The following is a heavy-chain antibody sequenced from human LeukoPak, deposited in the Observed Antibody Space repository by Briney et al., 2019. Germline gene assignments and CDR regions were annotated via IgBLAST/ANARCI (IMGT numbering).Heavy chain of an antibody. Sequence: GGSLRLSCAASGFTFDDYAMHWVRQAPGKGLEWVSLISGDGGSTYYADSVKGRFTTSRDNSKNSLYLQMNSLRTEDTALYYCAKDIRRWLQSGSFDYWGQGTLVTVSS. D-gene: IGHD5-24*01. CDR2: ISGDGGST. CDR3: AKDIRRWLQSGSFDY. CDR1: GFTFDDYA. V-gene: IGHV3-43*02. J-gene: IGHJ4*02.